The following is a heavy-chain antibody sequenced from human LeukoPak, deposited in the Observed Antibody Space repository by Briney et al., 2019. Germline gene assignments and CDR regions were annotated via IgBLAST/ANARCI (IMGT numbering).Heavy chain of an antibody. CDR2: INHSGST. V-gene: IGHV4-34*01. Sequence: PSETLSLTCAVYGGSFSGYYWSWIRQPPGKGLEWIGEINHSGSTNYNPSLKSRVTISVDTSKNQFSLKLSSVTAADTAVYYCARGYCSSTSCYKVFDYWGQGTLVTVSS. J-gene: IGHJ4*02. D-gene: IGHD2-2*02. CDR1: GGSFSGYY. CDR3: ARGYCSSTSCYKVFDY.